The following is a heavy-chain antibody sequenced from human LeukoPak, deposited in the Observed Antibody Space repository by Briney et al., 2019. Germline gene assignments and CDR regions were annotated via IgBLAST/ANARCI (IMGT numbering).Heavy chain of an antibody. V-gene: IGHV4-4*02. CDR2: IYHSGST. Sequence: SETLSLTCAVSGGSISSSNWWSWVRQPPGKGLEWIGEIYHSGSTNYNPSLKSRVTTSVDKSKNQFSLKLSSVTAADTAVYYCARASLYYDILTGYSPDAFDIWGQGTMVTVSS. J-gene: IGHJ3*02. CDR3: ARASLYYDILTGYSPDAFDI. D-gene: IGHD3-9*01. CDR1: GGSISSSNW.